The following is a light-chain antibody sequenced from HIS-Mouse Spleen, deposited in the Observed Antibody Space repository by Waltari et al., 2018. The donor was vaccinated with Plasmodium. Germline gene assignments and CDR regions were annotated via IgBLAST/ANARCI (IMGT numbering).Light chain of an antibody. CDR1: QSISSY. V-gene: IGKV1-39*01. CDR3: QQSYSTPLT. J-gene: IGKJ4*01. Sequence: DIQMTQSPSSLSASVGDRVPITCRASQSISSYLNWYQQKPGKAPKLLIYAASRLQSGVPARFSGSGSGTDFTLTISSLQPEDFATYYCQQSYSTPLTFGGGTKVEIK. CDR2: AAS.